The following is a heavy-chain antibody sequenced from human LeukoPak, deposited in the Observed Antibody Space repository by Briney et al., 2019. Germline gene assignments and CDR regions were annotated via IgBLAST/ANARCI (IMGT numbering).Heavy chain of an antibody. D-gene: IGHD2-15*01. CDR2: INPNSGGT. Sequence: PSVKVSCKASGYTFTGYYMHWLRQAPGQGLDWMGWINPNSGGTNYAQKFQGRVTMTRDTSISTAYMELSRLRSDDTAVYYCARVGASGYCSGGSCYSGSWGQGTLVTVSS. V-gene: IGHV1-2*02. CDR3: ARVGASGYCSGGSCYSGS. CDR1: GYTFTGYY. J-gene: IGHJ4*02.